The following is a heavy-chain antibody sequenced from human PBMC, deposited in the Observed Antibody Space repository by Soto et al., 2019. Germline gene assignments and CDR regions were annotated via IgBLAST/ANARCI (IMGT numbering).Heavy chain of an antibody. V-gene: IGHV5-51*01. CDR2: IYSDDSKT. CDR3: ARPANTVADHFDL. D-gene: IGHD4-17*01. Sequence: GESLKISCKGSGYSFASSWIGWVRQMPGKGLEWMGIIYSDDSKTRNSPAFQGQVTISADQSINTAYLQWDSLKASDTAIYYCARPANTVADHFDLWGQGTPVTVSS. CDR1: GYSFASSW. J-gene: IGHJ4*02.